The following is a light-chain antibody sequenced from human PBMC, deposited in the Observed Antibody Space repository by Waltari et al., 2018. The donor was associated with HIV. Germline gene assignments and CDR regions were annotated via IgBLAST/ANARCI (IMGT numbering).Light chain of an antibody. CDR2: GNN. CDR1: SDNVANQA. V-gene: IGLV10-54*04. Sequence: QAGLTQTPSVSKGLRQTATLTCPGNSDNVANQAAHLLQQHQGHPPKLLFYGNNNRRSGISERFSASRSGNTASLTITGLQPEDEADYFCSAWDRSLSAVVFGGGTTLIVL. J-gene: IGLJ2*01. CDR3: SAWDRSLSAVV.